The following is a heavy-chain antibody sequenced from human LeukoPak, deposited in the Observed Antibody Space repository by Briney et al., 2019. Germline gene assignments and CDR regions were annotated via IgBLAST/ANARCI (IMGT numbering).Heavy chain of an antibody. CDR1: GFTFDDYV. CDR2: ISWNSVTK. V-gene: IGHV3-9*01. Sequence: GRSLRLSCAVSGFTFDDYVMHWVRQAPGKGLEWVSGISWNSVTKGYADSVKGRFTISRDNAKNSLYLQMNSLRAEDTALYYCAKDSHPRIYYYGLDVWGQGTTVTASS. CDR3: AKDSHPRIYYYGLDV. J-gene: IGHJ6*02.